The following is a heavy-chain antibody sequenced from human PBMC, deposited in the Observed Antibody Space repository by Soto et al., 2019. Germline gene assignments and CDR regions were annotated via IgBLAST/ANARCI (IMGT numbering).Heavy chain of an antibody. D-gene: IGHD3-16*01. CDR2: TSYDGSDK. CDR3: ARWGTRGGLDV. V-gene: IGHV3-30*19. CDR1: GFTFRSYV. Sequence: QVQLVESGGGVVQPGTSLRVSCVGSGFTFRSYVIHWVRQAPGKGLEWVALTSYDGSDKYYGDSVRGRFTISRDNSRNTVDLQMDSLRLEDTALYYCARWGTRGGLDVWGQGTLVSVSS. J-gene: IGHJ1*01.